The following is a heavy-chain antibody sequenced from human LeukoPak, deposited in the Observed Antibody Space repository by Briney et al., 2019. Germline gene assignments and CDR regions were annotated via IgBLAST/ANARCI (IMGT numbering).Heavy chain of an antibody. J-gene: IGHJ5*02. V-gene: IGHV1-2*02. CDR1: GYTFTGYY. CDR2: INPNSGGT. D-gene: IGHD1-14*01. CDR3: ASYLGGYNNWFDP. Sequence: ASVEVSCKASGYTFTGYYMHWVRQAPGQGLEWMGWINPNSGGTNYAQKFQGRVTMTRDTSISTAYMELSRLRSDDTAVYYCASYLGGYNNWFDPWGQGTLVTVSS.